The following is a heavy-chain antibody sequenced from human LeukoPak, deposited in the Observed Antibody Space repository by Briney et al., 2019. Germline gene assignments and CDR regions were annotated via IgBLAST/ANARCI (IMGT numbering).Heavy chain of an antibody. CDR1: GGSISSGGYY. Sequence: PSETLSLTCTVSGGSISSGGYYSSWIRQHPGKGLEWIGYIYYSGSTYYNPSLKSRVTISVDTSKNQFSLKLSSVTAADTAVYYCARGNYGDYVGYWGQGTLVTVSS. CDR3: ARGNYGDYVGY. V-gene: IGHV4-31*03. D-gene: IGHD4-17*01. J-gene: IGHJ4*02. CDR2: IYYSGST.